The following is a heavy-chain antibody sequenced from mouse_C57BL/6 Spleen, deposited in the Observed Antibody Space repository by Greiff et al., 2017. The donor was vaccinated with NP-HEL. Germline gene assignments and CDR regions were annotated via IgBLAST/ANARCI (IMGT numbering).Heavy chain of an antibody. D-gene: IGHD2-2*01. V-gene: IGHV1-19*01. CDR1: GYTFTDYY. CDR3: ARREYGYEGDAMDY. CDR2: INPYNGGT. J-gene: IGHJ4*01. Sequence: EVQLQQSGPVLVKPGASVKMSCKASGYTFTDYYMNWVKQSHGKSLEWIGVINPYNGGTSYNQKFKGKATLTVDKSSSTAYMELNSLKSEDSAVYYCARREYGYEGDAMDYWGQGTSVTVSS.